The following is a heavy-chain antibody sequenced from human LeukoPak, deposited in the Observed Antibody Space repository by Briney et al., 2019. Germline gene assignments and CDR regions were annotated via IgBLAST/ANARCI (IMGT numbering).Heavy chain of an antibody. CDR1: GGSISSYY. D-gene: IGHD1-26*01. CDR2: IYTSGST. V-gene: IGHV4-4*07. CDR3: ASSRGSYLDAFDI. Sequence: SETLSLTCTVSGGSISSYYWSWIRQPAGKGLEWIGRIYTSGSTNYNPSLKSRVTISVDTSKNQFSLKLSSVTAADTAVYYCASSRGSYLDAFDIWGQGTMVTVSS. J-gene: IGHJ3*02.